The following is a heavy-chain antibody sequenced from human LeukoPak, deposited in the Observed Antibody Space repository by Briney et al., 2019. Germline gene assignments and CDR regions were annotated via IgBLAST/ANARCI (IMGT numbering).Heavy chain of an antibody. CDR1: GFTFSSYA. CDR3: ARALTAYYDILTGYLSHSFDY. Sequence: GGSLRLSCAASGFTFSSYAMSWVRQAPGKGLEWVSSISSSSSYIYYADSVKGRFTISRDNAKNSLYLQMNSLRAEDTAVYYCARALTAYYDILTGYLSHSFDYWGQGTLVTVSS. V-gene: IGHV3-21*01. CDR2: ISSSSSYI. J-gene: IGHJ4*02. D-gene: IGHD3-9*01.